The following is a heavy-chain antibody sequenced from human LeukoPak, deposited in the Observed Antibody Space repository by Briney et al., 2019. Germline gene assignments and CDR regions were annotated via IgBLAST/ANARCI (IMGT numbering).Heavy chain of an antibody. Sequence: GASVKVSCKASGYTFTSYDINWVRQAAGQGLEWMGWMNPNSVNKGYAQKFQGRVTMTRNTSISTAYMELSSLRSEDTAVYYCARGGSIAARSARDYYYYYYMDVWGKGTTVTVSS. CDR3: ARGGSIAARSARDYYYYYYMDV. CDR1: GYTFTSYD. CDR2: MNPNSVNK. V-gene: IGHV1-8*01. D-gene: IGHD6-6*01. J-gene: IGHJ6*03.